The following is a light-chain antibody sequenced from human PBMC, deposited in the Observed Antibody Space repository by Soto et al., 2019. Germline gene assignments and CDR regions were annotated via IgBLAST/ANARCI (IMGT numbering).Light chain of an antibody. J-gene: IGKJ1*01. CDR3: HQYGSPWT. Sequence: IVLTQSPATLSLSPGERATLSCRASQSVASSYLAWYQQKPGQAPRLLIYVASSRATGIPDRFSGSGSGTDFTLTINRLEPEDFAVYYCHQYGSPWTFGQGTKVEIK. CDR1: QSVASSY. CDR2: VAS. V-gene: IGKV3-20*01.